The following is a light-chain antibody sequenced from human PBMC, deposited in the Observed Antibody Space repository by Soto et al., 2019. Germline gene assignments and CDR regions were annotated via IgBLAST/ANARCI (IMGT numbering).Light chain of an antibody. J-gene: IGLJ2*01. CDR2: ANN. Sequence: QSVLTQPPSVSGAPGQRVTISCTGRSSNIGAGYDVHWYQQLPGTAPKLLIYANNNRPSGVPDRFSGSKSGTSASLAITGLQAEDEADYYCAAWDDSLSVRLFGGGTKLTVL. V-gene: IGLV1-40*01. CDR3: AAWDDSLSVRL. CDR1: SSNIGAGYD.